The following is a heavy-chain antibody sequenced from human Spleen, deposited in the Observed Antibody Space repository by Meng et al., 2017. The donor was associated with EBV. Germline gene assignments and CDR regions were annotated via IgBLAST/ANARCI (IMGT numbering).Heavy chain of an antibody. CDR1: GGPLNIYA. V-gene: IGHV1-69*06. J-gene: IGHJ4*02. CDR3: AREGGNLQFES. CDR2: ITPLFGTS. Sequence: QVQRVQSVAEVKRPGSSVKVSCKASGGPLNIYAISWVRQAPGQGLEWLGGITPLFGTSKYAQRFQDRVSITADKSTNSVYLELTSLRSDDTAVYYCAREGGNLQFESWGQGSLVTVSS. D-gene: IGHD1-7*01.